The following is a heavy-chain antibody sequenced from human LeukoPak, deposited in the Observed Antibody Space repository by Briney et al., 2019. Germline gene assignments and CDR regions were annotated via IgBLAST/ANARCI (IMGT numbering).Heavy chain of an antibody. CDR3: ASRSSGWYRVDY. V-gene: IGHV3-23*01. Sequence: PGGSLRLSCAASGFTFSSYAMSWVRQAPGKGLEWVSAISGSGGSTYYADSVKGRFTISRDNSKNTLYLQMNSLRAEDTAVYYCASRSSGWYRVDYWGQGTLVTVSS. CDR2: ISGSGGST. D-gene: IGHD6-19*01. CDR1: GFTFSSYA. J-gene: IGHJ4*02.